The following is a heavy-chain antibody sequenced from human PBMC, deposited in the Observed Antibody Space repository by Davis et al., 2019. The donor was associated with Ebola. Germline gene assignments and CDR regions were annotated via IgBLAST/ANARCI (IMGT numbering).Heavy chain of an antibody. CDR2: IYYSGST. Sequence: MPSETLSLTCAAYGGSFSGYYWSWIRQPPGKGLEWIGYIYYSGSTNYNPSLKSRVTISVDTSKNQFSLKLSSVTAADTAVYYCARGGYDFWSGYYYGYGMDVWGQGTTVTVSS. V-gene: IGHV4-59*12. CDR1: GGSFSGYY. CDR3: ARGGYDFWSGYYYGYGMDV. D-gene: IGHD3-3*01. J-gene: IGHJ6*02.